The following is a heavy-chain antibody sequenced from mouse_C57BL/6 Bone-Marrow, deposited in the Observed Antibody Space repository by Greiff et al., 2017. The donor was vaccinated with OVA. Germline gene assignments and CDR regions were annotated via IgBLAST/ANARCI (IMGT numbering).Heavy chain of an antibody. Sequence: QVQLQQPGAELVKPGASVKLSCKASGYTFTSYWMQWVKQRPGQGLEWIGEIDPSDSYTNYNQKFKGKATLTVDTSSSTAYMQLSSLTSEDSAVYYCAKGDGYLFDYWGQGTTLTVSS. CDR3: AKGDGYLFDY. D-gene: IGHD2-3*01. J-gene: IGHJ2*01. CDR1: GYTFTSYW. V-gene: IGHV1-50*01. CDR2: IDPSDSYT.